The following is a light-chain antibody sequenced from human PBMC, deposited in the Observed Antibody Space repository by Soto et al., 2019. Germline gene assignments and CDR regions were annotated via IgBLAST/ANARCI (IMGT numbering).Light chain of an antibody. V-gene: IGKV4-1*01. CDR2: WAS. CDR3: QHYHSIPLT. J-gene: IGKJ4*01. CDR1: QSVLSNSNKKNY. Sequence: DIVMTQSPDSLAVSLGERATINCKSSQSVLSNSNKKNYLAWYQQKAGQPPKLLIYWASTRESGVPDRFSGSGSGTDFTLTITSLQAEDVAVYYCQHYHSIPLTFGGGTKVEI.